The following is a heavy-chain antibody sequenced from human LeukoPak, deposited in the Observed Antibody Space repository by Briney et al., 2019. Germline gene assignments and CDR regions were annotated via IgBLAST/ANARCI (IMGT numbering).Heavy chain of an antibody. V-gene: IGHV4-31*03. CDR3: ARDGLGSSGFDY. Sequence: SETRSLACTVSGGSISSGGYYWSWIRQHPGKGLEWIGYIYYSGSTYYNPSLKSRVTISVDTSKNQFSLKLSSVTAADTAVYYCARDGLGSSGFDYWGQGTLVTVSS. J-gene: IGHJ4*02. CDR1: GGSISSGGYY. CDR2: IYYSGST. D-gene: IGHD6-6*01.